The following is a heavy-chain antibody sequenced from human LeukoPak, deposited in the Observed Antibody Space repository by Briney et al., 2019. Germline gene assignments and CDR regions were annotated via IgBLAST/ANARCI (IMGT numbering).Heavy chain of an antibody. Sequence: GASVKVSCKASGYTFTDYYMHWVRQAPGQGLEWMGWINPNSGGTNYAQKFQGRVTMTRDTSISTAYMEPSRLRSDDTAVYYCARAQGQSRYGYGAAYYYYMDVWGKGTTVTVSS. CDR1: GYTFTDYY. J-gene: IGHJ6*03. CDR2: INPNSGGT. CDR3: ARAQGQSRYGYGAAYYYYMDV. D-gene: IGHD5-18*01. V-gene: IGHV1-2*02.